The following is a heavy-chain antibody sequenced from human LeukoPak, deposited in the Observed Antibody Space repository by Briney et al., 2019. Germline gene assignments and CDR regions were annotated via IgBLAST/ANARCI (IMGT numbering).Heavy chain of an antibody. V-gene: IGHV4-59*01. CDR2: IYYSGST. Sequence: PSETLSLTCTVSGGSISSYYWSWIRQPPGKGLEWIGYIYYSGSTNYNPSLKSRVTISVDTSKNQFSLKLSSVTAADTAVYYCARDGSGELFDYWGQGTLVAVSS. CDR1: GGSISSYY. D-gene: IGHD3-10*01. J-gene: IGHJ4*02. CDR3: ARDGSGELFDY.